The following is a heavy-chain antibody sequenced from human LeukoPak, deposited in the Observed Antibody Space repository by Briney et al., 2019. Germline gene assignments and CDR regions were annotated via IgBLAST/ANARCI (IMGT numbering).Heavy chain of an antibody. J-gene: IGHJ4*02. V-gene: IGHV1-46*01. CDR1: GYTFTSYY. D-gene: IGHD3-22*01. Sequence: EASVKVSCKASGYTFTSYYMHWVRQAPGQGLEWMGIINPSGGSTSYAQKFQGRVTMTGDTSTSTVYMELSSLRSEDTAVYYCARDPDLPYYYDSSGYQPFSDYWGQGTLVTVSS. CDR3: ARDPDLPYYYDSSGYQPFSDY. CDR2: INPSGGST.